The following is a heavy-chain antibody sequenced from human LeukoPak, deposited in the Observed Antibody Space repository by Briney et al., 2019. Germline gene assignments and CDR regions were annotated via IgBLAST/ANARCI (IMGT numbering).Heavy chain of an antibody. J-gene: IGHJ3*02. D-gene: IGHD2-21*02. CDR1: GYTFTGYY. V-gene: IGHV1-2*02. CDR3: ASYPSYCGGDCYFAFDI. CDR2: INPNSGGT. Sequence: ASVKVSCKASGYTFTGYYMHWVRQAPGQGLEWMGWINPNSGGTNYAQKFQGRVTMTRDTSISTAYMELSRLRSDDTAVYYCASYPSYCGGDCYFAFDIWGQGTMVTVSS.